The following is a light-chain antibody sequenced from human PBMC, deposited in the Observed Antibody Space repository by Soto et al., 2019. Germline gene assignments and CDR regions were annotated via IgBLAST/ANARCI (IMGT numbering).Light chain of an antibody. Sequence: QSILTQPPSASGAPGQTVTVSCSGSTSNVGGNTVHWYQHVPGAAPKLLNYANNQRPSGVPDRFSGSKSGTSASLAISVLQYEDEAEYSCAAWDDNLNGLVFGSGTKLTVL. CDR2: ANN. V-gene: IGLV1-44*01. CDR1: TSNVGGNT. CDR3: AAWDDNLNGLV. J-gene: IGLJ1*01.